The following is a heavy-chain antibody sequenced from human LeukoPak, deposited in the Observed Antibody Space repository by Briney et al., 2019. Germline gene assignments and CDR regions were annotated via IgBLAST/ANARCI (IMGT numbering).Heavy chain of an antibody. V-gene: IGHV4-59*01. CDR2: IYYSGST. CDR3: ASIGDSGSHADLTG. CDR1: GGSISSYY. Sequence: SETLSLTCTVSGGSISSYYWSWIRQPPGKGLEWIGYIYYSGSTNHNPSLKSRVTISVDTSKNQFSLKLSSVTAADTAVYYCASIGDSGSHADLTGWGQGTLVTVSS. J-gene: IGHJ4*02. D-gene: IGHD1-26*01.